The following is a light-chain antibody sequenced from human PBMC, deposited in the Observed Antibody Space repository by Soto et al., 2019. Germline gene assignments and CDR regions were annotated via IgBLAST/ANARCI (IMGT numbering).Light chain of an antibody. CDR3: QQYGGSPT. CDR2: DAS. V-gene: IGKV3-20*01. Sequence: IALTQSPGTLSLSSEEIATPSCRASQSISSNYVAWYQQKPGQAPRLLIYDASTRATGIPNRYSGSGSGSVFTRTISRLEREEFAVFYGQQYGGSPTFGQGTKVDIK. CDR1: QSISSNY. J-gene: IGKJ1*01.